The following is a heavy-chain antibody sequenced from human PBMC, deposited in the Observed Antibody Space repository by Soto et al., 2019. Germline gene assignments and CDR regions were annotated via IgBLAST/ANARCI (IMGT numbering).Heavy chain of an antibody. Sequence: ASVKVSCKASGYTFTSYGICWVRHAPGQGLEWMGWISAYNGNTNYAQKLQGRVTMTTDTSTSTAYMELRSLRSDDTAVYYCARAYSIAAAGTYYYYGMEVWGQGTTVTVSS. CDR3: ARAYSIAAAGTYYYYGMEV. V-gene: IGHV1-18*01. D-gene: IGHD6-13*01. J-gene: IGHJ6*02. CDR2: ISAYNGNT. CDR1: GYTFTSYG.